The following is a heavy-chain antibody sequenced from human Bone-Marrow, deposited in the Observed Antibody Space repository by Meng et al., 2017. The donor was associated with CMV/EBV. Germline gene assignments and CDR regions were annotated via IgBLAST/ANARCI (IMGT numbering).Heavy chain of an antibody. D-gene: IGHD7-27*01. CDR3: ARDRISGLTGDRGENWFDP. Sequence: ASVKVSCKASGGTFSSYAISWVRQAPGQGLEWMGWISAYNGNTNYAQKLQGRVTMTTDTSTRPAYMERRSLRSDDTAVYYCARDRISGLTGDRGENWFDPWGQGTLVTVSS. J-gene: IGHJ5*02. V-gene: IGHV1-18*01. CDR1: GGTFSSYA. CDR2: ISAYNGNT.